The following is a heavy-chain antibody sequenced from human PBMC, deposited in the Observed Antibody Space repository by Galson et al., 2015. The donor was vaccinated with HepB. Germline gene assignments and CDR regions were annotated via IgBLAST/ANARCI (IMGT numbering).Heavy chain of an antibody. CDR2: IKQDGSEK. CDR1: GFTFSSYW. D-gene: IGHD1-7*01. Sequence: SLRLSCAASGFTFSSYWMSWVRQAPGKGLEWVANIKQDGSEKYYVDSVKGRFTISRDNAKNSLYLQINSLRAEDTAVYYCARARGGYNWNYSEPWGQGTLVTVSS. J-gene: IGHJ5*02. CDR3: ARARGGYNWNYSEP. V-gene: IGHV3-7*03.